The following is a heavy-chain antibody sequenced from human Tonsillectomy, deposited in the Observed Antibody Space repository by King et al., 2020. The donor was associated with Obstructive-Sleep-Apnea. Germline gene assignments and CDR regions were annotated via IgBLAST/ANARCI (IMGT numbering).Heavy chain of an antibody. Sequence: VQLVESGGGVVQPGGSLRLSCAAAGFTFSRYSMHWVRQAPGKGLEWVACIRYDESNKYFAESVKGRFTISRDNSRNTLYLQMNSLRAEDTALYYCAKDRQGYQVSDYWGQGTLVTVSS. D-gene: IGHD2-2*01. CDR2: IRYDESNK. J-gene: IGHJ4*02. CDR1: GFTFSRYS. V-gene: IGHV3-30*02. CDR3: AKDRQGYQVSDY.